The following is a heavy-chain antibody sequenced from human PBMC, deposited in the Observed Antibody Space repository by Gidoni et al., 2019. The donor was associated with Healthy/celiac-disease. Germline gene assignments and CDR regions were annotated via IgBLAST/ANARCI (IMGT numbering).Heavy chain of an antibody. D-gene: IGHD1-26*01. CDR2: IWYDGSNK. CDR1: GFTFSSYG. Sequence: QVQLVESGGGVVQPGRSLRLSCAASGFTFSSYGMHWVRQAPGKGLEWVAVIWYDGSNKYYADSVKGRFTISRDNSKNTLYLQMNSLRAEDTAVYYCARGLRSGSYYYFDYWGQGTLVTVSS. V-gene: IGHV3-33*01. CDR3: ARGLRSGSYYYFDY. J-gene: IGHJ4*02.